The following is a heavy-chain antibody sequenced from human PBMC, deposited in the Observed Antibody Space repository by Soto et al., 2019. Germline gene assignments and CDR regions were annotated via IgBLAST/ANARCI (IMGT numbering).Heavy chain of an antibody. Sequence: SETLSLTCTVSGGSISSSSYYWGWIRQPPGKGLEWIGSIYYSGSTYYNPSLKSRVTISVDTSKNQFSLKLSSVTAADTAVYYCARQAYYFGSGTYSHLDYWGQGTLVTVSS. CDR1: GGSISSSSYY. CDR2: IYYSGST. D-gene: IGHD3-10*01. V-gene: IGHV4-39*01. J-gene: IGHJ4*02. CDR3: ARQAYYFGSGTYSHLDY.